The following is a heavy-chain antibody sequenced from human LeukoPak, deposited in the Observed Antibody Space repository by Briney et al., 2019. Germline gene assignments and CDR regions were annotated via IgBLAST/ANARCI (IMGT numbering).Heavy chain of an antibody. CDR3: AKDKRAYYYYYMDV. CDR2: ISWNSGSI. V-gene: IGHV3-9*01. J-gene: IGHJ6*03. CDR1: GFTFDDYA. Sequence: GGSLRLSCAASGFTFDDYAMHWVRQAPGKGLEWVSGISWNSGSIGYADSVKGRFTISRDNAKNSLYLQMNSLRAEDTALYYCAKDKRAYYYYYMDVWGKGTTATVSS.